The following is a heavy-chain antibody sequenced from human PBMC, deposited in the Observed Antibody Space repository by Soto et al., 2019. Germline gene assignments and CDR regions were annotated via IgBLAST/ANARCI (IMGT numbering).Heavy chain of an antibody. Sequence: EVQLLESGGGVVHPVGSLRLYCAASGFTFSSRAMTWVRQAPGKGRAWVSAITGSGGGTYYADSVKGRFAISRDNSTNKLYLQMGSLRAGDTAVYYCAKSTGCSGGICNWGQGTQVTVSS. CDR1: GFTFSSRA. J-gene: IGHJ4*02. D-gene: IGHD2-15*01. CDR3: AKSTGCSGGICN. CDR2: ITGSGGGT. V-gene: IGHV3-23*01.